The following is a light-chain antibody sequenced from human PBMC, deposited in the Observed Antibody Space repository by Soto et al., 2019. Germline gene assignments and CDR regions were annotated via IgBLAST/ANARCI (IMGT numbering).Light chain of an antibody. CDR1: SSDVGGYNY. CDR3: SSYTSSSTVV. Sequence: QSALTQPASVPGSPGQSITISCTGTSSDVGGYNYVSWYQQHPGKAPKLMIYDVSNRPSGVSNRFSGSKSGNTASLTISGLQAADESDYYCSSYTSSSTVVFGGGTKLTGL. CDR2: DVS. J-gene: IGLJ2*01. V-gene: IGLV2-14*01.